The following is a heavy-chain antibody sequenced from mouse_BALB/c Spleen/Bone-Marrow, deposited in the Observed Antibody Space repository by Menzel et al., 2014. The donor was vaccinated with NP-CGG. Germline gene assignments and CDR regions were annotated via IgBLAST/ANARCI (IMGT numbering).Heavy chain of an antibody. CDR2: INPNNGGT. Sequence: EVKLQESGPDLVKPGASVKIPCKASGYTFTDYNMDWVKQSHGKSLEWIGDINPNNGGTIYNQKFKGKATLTVDKSSSTAYMELRSLTSEDTAVYYCARGRGHYYVYEAMEYWGQGTSVTVSS. CDR1: GYTFTDYN. D-gene: IGHD1-2*01. CDR3: ARGRGHYYVYEAMEY. J-gene: IGHJ4*01. V-gene: IGHV1-18*01.